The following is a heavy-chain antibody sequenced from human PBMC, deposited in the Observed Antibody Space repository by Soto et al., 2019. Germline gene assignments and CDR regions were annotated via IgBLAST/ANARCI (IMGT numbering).Heavy chain of an antibody. CDR1: GGSVNNANYF. D-gene: IGHD4-17*01. J-gene: IGHJ6*02. CDR3: ARDADYGGSRGGMDV. Sequence: QVRLEESGPGLVKPSETLSLICSVSGGSVNNANYFWNWIRHHPENGLEWIGYIYYSGSTRYNPSFKTGATLSIDTSKHPFSLRLNSVTVADTAVYFCARDADYGGSRGGMDVWGRGTTVTVSS. CDR2: IYYSGST. V-gene: IGHV4-31*03.